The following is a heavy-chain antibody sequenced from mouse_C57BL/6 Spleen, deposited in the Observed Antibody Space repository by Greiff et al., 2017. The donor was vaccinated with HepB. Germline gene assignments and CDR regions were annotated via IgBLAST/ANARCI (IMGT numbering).Heavy chain of an antibody. CDR3: ARDPFAY. V-gene: IGHV3-6*01. Sequence: EVQLVESGPGLVKPSQSLSLTCSVTGYSITSGYYWNWILQFPGNKLEWMGYISYDGSNNYNPSLKNRISITRDTSKNQFFLKLNSVTTEDTATYYCARDPFAYWGQGTLVTVSA. CDR1: GYSITSGYY. CDR2: ISYDGSN. J-gene: IGHJ3*01.